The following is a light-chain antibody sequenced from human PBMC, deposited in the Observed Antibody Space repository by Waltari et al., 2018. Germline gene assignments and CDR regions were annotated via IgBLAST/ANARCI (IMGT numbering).Light chain of an antibody. Sequence: QSVLTQPPSVSGTPGQRVTISCSGSNSNIGGNSVNWYQQVPGTAPKLLTYSDNQGPSGVPDRFSASKSGTSASLAITGLQSEDEADYYCAVRDDSLGGVCGGGTKLTVL. V-gene: IGLV1-44*01. CDR3: AVRDDSLGGV. J-gene: IGLJ3*02. CDR1: NSNIGGNS. CDR2: SDN.